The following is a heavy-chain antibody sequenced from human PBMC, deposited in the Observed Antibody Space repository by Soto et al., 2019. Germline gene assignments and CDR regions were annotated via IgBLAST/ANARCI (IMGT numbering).Heavy chain of an antibody. D-gene: IGHD3-22*01. Sequence: AASVKVSCKASGYTFVNYAMHWVRQAPGQGLEWMGWINPANGNTKYSQNFQGRVTFTRDTSASTAYMDLSSLRSEDTAVYYCAREDYSSRGYYPVKYWGQGTLVTVSS. J-gene: IGHJ4*02. CDR3: AREDYSSRGYYPVKY. V-gene: IGHV1-3*01. CDR2: INPANGNT. CDR1: GYTFVNYA.